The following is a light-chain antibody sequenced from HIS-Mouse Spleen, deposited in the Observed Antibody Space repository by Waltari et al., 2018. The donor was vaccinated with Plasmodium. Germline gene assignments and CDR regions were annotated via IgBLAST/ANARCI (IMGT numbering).Light chain of an antibody. CDR1: QSISSW. Sequence: DIQMTQSPSTLSASVGTSVPITCRASQSISSWLDWYQQKPGKAPKLLIYKASSLESGVPSRFSGSGSGTEFTLTISSLQPDDFATYYCQQYNSYSWTFGQGTKVEIK. J-gene: IGKJ1*01. CDR2: KAS. V-gene: IGKV1-5*03. CDR3: QQYNSYSWT.